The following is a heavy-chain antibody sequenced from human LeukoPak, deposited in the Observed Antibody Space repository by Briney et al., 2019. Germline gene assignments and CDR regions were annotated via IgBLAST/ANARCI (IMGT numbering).Heavy chain of an antibody. CDR3: AKGSRGYTNYYFDY. V-gene: IGHV3-23*01. CDR2: ISGSGAST. Sequence: GGSLRLSCASSGFSFSGYAMNWVRQAPGKGLEWVSSISGSGASTLYADSVKGRFTISKDTSSSTVYLQMNSMRAEDTAVYYCAKGSRGYTNYYFDYWGQGSLVTVSS. CDR1: GFSFSGYA. D-gene: IGHD6-13*01. J-gene: IGHJ4*02.